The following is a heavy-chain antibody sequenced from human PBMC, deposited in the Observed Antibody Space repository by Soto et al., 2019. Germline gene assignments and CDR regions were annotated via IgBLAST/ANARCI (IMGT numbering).Heavy chain of an antibody. Sequence: GESLKISCKGSGYSFTDYWIGWVRQMPGKGLEWMGIIYPGDSDTRYSPSLQGQVTISADKSISTAYLQWSSLKASDTAMYYCARLTVTKGIDSWGQGTLVTAPQ. V-gene: IGHV5-51*01. CDR2: IYPGDSDT. CDR1: GYSFTDYW. D-gene: IGHD4-4*01. J-gene: IGHJ4*02. CDR3: ARLTVTKGIDS.